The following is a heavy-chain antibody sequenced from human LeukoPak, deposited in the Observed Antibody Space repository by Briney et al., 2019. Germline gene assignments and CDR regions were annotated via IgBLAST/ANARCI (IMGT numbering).Heavy chain of an antibody. V-gene: IGHV1-18*04. CDR3: ARSSVAATHYFDY. Sequence: ASVKVSCKASGYTFTSYGISWVRHAPGQGLEWMGWISVYNGKTNYAQKLQGRVTITTDTSTSTAYMELRSLRSDDTAVYYCARSSVAATHYFDYWGQGTLVTVSS. CDR2: ISVYNGKT. D-gene: IGHD2-15*01. CDR1: GYTFTSYG. J-gene: IGHJ4*02.